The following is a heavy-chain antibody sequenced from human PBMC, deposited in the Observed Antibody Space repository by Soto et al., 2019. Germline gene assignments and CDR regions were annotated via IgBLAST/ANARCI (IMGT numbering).Heavy chain of an antibody. CDR2: IIPIFCTE. J-gene: IGHJ6*02. CDR1: GGTFSSYA. Sequence: QVQLVQSGAEVKKPGSSVRVSCKASGGTFSSYAISWVRQAPGQGLEWMGGIIPIFCTENYAQKFQGRVTITADESTSTGYMELSSLRTEDTAVYYCARDRIAGSKYYDGMDVWGQGTTVTVSS. D-gene: IGHD6-13*01. V-gene: IGHV1-69*01. CDR3: ARDRIAGSKYYDGMDV.